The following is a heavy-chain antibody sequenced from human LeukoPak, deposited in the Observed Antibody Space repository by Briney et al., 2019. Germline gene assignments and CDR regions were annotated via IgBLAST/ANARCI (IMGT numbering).Heavy chain of an antibody. CDR1: GGSISSYY. CDR2: IYTSGST. CDR3: ARTQTNYDILTGYLYYFDY. J-gene: IGHJ4*02. D-gene: IGHD3-9*01. V-gene: IGHV4-4*07. Sequence: NSSETLSLTCTVSGGSISSYYWSWIRQPAGKGLEWIGRIYTSGSTNYNPSLKSRVTMSVDTSKNQFSLELSSVTAADTAVYYCARTQTNYDILTGYLYYFDYWGQGTLVTVSS.